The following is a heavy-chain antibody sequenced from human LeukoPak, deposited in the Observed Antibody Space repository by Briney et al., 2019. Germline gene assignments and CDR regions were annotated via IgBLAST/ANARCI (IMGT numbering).Heavy chain of an antibody. Sequence: SQTLSLTCTVSGGSISSGGYYWSWIRQHPGKGLEWIGYIYYSGSTYYNPSLKSRVTISVDTSKNQFSLKLSSVTAADTAVYYCARGPYYYDSSRSYFDYWGQGTLVTVSS. D-gene: IGHD3-22*01. J-gene: IGHJ4*02. V-gene: IGHV4-31*03. CDR3: ARGPYYYDSSRSYFDY. CDR2: IYYSGST. CDR1: GGSISSGGYY.